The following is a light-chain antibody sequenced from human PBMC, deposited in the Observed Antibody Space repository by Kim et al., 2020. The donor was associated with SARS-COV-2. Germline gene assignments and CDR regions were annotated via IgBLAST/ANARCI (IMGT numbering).Light chain of an antibody. Sequence: AQGKTATITWGGNKIGSKSVHWYQQKPGQAPVLVIYYDSDRPSGIPERFSGSNSGNTATLTISRVEAGDEADFYCQVWDGDSDAVFGGGTKLTVL. CDR1: KIGSKS. J-gene: IGLJ3*02. V-gene: IGLV3-21*04. CDR3: QVWDGDSDAV. CDR2: YDS.